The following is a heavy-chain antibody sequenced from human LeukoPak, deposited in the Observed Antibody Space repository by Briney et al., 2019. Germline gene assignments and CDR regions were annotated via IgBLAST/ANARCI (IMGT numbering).Heavy chain of an antibody. J-gene: IGHJ6*03. CDR2: INHSGST. CDR3: ARGVMDV. Sequence: PSETLSLTCAVYGGSFSGYYWSWIRQPPGKGLEWIGEINHSGSTNYNLSLKSRVTIPVDTSKNQFSLKLSSVTAADTAVYYCARGVMDVWGKGTTVTVSS. V-gene: IGHV4-34*01. CDR1: GGSFSGYY.